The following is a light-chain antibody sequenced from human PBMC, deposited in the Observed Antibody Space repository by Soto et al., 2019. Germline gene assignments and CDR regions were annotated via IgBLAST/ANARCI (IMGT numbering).Light chain of an antibody. V-gene: IGKV3-11*01. Sequence: EIVLTHAPATLSLSPGERATLSCRASQSIGLAIAWYQHKPGQAPRLLIFDASQRATGIPARFRGSGSGTDFTLSISSLEPEDFAVYYCQQRTDRPPWTFGQGTKVDIK. CDR3: QQRTDRPPWT. CDR2: DAS. J-gene: IGKJ1*01. CDR1: QSIGLA.